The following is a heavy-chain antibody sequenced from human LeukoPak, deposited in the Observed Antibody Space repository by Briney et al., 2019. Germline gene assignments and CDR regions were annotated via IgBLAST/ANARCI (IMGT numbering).Heavy chain of an antibody. J-gene: IGHJ5*02. Sequence: GASVKVSCKASGYTFTGYYLHWVRQAPGQGLEWMGWINPNTGGTNYAQKFRGRVTMTRDTSISTAYMEVTRLRSDDTAVFYCARALVPAAQRLSSWGQGTLVTVSS. V-gene: IGHV1-2*02. CDR1: GYTFTGYY. CDR2: INPNTGGT. CDR3: ARALVPAAQRLSS. D-gene: IGHD2-2*01.